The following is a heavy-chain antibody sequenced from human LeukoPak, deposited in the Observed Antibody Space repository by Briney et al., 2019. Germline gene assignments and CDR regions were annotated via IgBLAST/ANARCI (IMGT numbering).Heavy chain of an antibody. D-gene: IGHD3-10*01. CDR1: GGSISSYY. J-gene: IGHJ4*02. V-gene: IGHV4-4*07. Sequence: PSETLSLTCTVSGGSISSYYWSWIRQPAGKGLEWIGRIFTSESPNYNPSLKSRVTMSVDTSKNQFSLKLSSVTAADTAVYYCARDITVSFDYWGQGNLVTVSS. CDR3: ARDITVSFDY. CDR2: IFTSESP.